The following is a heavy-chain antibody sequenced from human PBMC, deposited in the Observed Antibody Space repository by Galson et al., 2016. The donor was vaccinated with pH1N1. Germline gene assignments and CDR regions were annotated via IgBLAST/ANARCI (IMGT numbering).Heavy chain of an antibody. J-gene: IGHJ4*02. CDR3: ARWDHSASYIDV. D-gene: IGHD3-10*01. Sequence: CAISGDSVSSHTSAWTWLRQSPSRGLEWLGRTYYTARWYNNYGVSVAGRISITPDTAKNQFSLQLKSVNPEDTAVYFCARWDHSASYIDVWGQGTLVTVSS. CDR2: TYYTARWYN. V-gene: IGHV6-1*01. CDR1: GDSVSSHTSA.